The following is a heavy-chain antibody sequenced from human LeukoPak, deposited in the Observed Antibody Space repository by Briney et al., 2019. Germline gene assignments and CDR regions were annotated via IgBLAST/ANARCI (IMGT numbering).Heavy chain of an antibody. J-gene: IGHJ4*02. CDR1: GFTFSSYG. Sequence: GGSLRLSCAPSGFTFSSYGIHWVRQAPGKGLEWGTTVSYDGSDKYYADSVKGRFTISRDNSKNTLYLQMSSLRAEDTAVYYCARDRCTNGVCYLDYWGQGTLVTVSS. V-gene: IGHV3-33*05. D-gene: IGHD2-8*01. CDR3: ARDRCTNGVCYLDY. CDR2: VSYDGSDK.